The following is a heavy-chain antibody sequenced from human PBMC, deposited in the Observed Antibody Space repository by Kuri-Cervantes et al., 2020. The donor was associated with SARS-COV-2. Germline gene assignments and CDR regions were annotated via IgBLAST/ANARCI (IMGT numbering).Heavy chain of an antibody. V-gene: IGHV4-38-2*01. J-gene: IGHJ4*02. CDR3: ARKPSKLERQDFDY. CDR1: GYSISSGYY. CDR2: IYHSGST. D-gene: IGHD1-1*01. Sequence: SQTLSLTCAVSGYSISSGYYWGWIRQPPGKGLEWIGSIYHSGSTYYNPSLKSRVTISVDTSKNQFSLKLSSVTAADTAVYYCARKPSKLERQDFDYWGQGTLVTVSS.